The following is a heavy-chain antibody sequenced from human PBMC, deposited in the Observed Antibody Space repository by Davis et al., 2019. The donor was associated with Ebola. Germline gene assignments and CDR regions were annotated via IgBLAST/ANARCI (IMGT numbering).Heavy chain of an antibody. CDR1: GYSFTSYW. J-gene: IGHJ4*02. CDR2: IYPGDSET. Sequence: GESLKTPCNGPGYSFTSYWIAWVRQMPGKGLECMGIIYPGDSETRYSPSFQGQVTISADKSISTAFLQWSSLKASDTAMYYCARQESLYGHIDYWGQGTLVTVSS. CDR3: ARQESLYGHIDY. V-gene: IGHV5-51*01. D-gene: IGHD3-10*01.